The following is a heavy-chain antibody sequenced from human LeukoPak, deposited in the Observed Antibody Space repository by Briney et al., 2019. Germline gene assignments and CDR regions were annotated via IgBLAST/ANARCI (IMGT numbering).Heavy chain of an antibody. CDR2: INANSGGT. Sequence: GASVTVSCKASGYTFTGYTMYWVRQAPGQGLEWMGWINANSGGTNSAQKSQGRGTTTRDTTTSTAYIDLSRLRSADTAVYYCARGYYGYSYCYNLDYWGQGTLVTVSS. J-gene: IGHJ4*02. CDR3: ARGYYGYSYCYNLDY. D-gene: IGHD5-18*01. CDR1: GYTFTGYT. V-gene: IGHV1-2*02.